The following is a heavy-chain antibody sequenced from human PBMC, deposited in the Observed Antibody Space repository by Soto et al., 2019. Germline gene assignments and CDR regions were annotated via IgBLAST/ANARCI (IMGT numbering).Heavy chain of an antibody. CDR2: INHSGST. J-gene: IGHJ4*02. V-gene: IGHV4-34*01. CDR1: GGSFSGYY. Sequence: SETLSLTCAVYGGSFSGYYWSWIRQPPGKGLEWIGEINHSGSTNYNPSLESRVTISVDTSKNQFSLKLSSVTAADTAVYYCARASSITIFGVVIKIWFFDYWGQGTLVT. D-gene: IGHD3-3*01. CDR3: ARASSITIFGVVIKIWFFDY.